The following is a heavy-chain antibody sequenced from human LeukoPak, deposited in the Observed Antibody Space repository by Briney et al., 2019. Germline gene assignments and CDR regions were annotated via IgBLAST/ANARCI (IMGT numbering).Heavy chain of an antibody. CDR1: GFTFSNYA. CDR2: IYYSGST. J-gene: IGHJ5*02. D-gene: IGHD3-9*01. V-gene: IGHV4-30-4*08. Sequence: LRLSCAASGFTFSNYAMSWIRQPPGKGLEWIGYIYYSGSTYYNPSLKSRVTISVDTSKNQFSLKLSSVTAADTAVYYCAREVAYYDILTGYSSANWFDPWGQGTLVTVSS. CDR3: AREVAYYDILTGYSSANWFDP.